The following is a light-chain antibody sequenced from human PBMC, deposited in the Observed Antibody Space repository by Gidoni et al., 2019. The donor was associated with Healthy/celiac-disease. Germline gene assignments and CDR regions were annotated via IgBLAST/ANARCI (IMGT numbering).Light chain of an antibody. CDR3: QQYNSYSQT. CDR2: KAS. J-gene: IGKJ1*01. V-gene: IGKV1-5*03. Sequence: DIQMTQSPSTLSASVGDRVTITCRASQSISSWLAWYQQKPGKAPQLLSYKASSLESGGPSRCSGSGSGTEVTLTISSLQPDDFETYYCQQYNSYSQTFGQGTKVEIK. CDR1: QSISSW.